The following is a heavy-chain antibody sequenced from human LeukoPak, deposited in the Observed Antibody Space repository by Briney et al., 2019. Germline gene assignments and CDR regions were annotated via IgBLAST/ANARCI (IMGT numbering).Heavy chain of an antibody. CDR2: IIPMFGTP. CDR1: GGTFRSYA. V-gene: IGHV1-69*13. D-gene: IGHD2-2*01. CDR3: AKTLGYCSTTSCYGAFDI. J-gene: IGHJ3*02. Sequence: SVKVSCKASGGTFRSYAISWVRQAPGQGLEWMGGIIPMFGTPNYAQKFQGRVRITADESTSAAYMELSSLRSEDTAVYYCAKTLGYCSTTSCYGAFDIWGQGTMVTVSS.